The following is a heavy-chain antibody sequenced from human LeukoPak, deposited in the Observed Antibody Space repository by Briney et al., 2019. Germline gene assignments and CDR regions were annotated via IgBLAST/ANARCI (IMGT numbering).Heavy chain of an antibody. J-gene: IGHJ4*02. CDR1: GFTFSSYG. CDR2: ISYDGSNK. V-gene: IGHV3-30*18. Sequence: GRSLRLSCAASGFTFSSYGMHWVRQAPGKGLEWVAVISYDGSNKYYADSVKGRFTISRDNSKNTLYLQMNSLGAEDTAVYYCAKDGGSGSYQIGYYFDYWGQGTLVTVSS. D-gene: IGHD3-10*01. CDR3: AKDGGSGSYQIGYYFDY.